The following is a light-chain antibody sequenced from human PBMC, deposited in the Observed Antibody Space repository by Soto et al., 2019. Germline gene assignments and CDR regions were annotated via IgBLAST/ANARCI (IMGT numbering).Light chain of an antibody. CDR3: QQRADWPIT. J-gene: IGKJ5*01. CDR2: DAS. Sequence: DIVLTQSPATLSLSPGERATLSCRASQYITIYLAWYQQKPGQAPRLLIYDASNRATGIPARFSGGGSGTDFTLTISSLEPDDFAVYYCQQRADWPITFGQGTRLEIK. CDR1: QYITIY. V-gene: IGKV3-11*01.